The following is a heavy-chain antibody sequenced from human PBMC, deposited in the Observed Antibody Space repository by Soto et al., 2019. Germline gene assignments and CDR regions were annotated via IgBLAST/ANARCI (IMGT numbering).Heavy chain of an antibody. J-gene: IGHJ6*02. CDR1: GYTFTSYY. Sequence: QVQLVQYGAEVKKPGGSVKVSFKASGYTFTSYYMHWVRQAPGQGLEWMGIINPSGGSTSYAQKFQGRVTMTRDTSTSTVYMELSSLRSEDTAVYYCARDILWFGELLDPPAHYYYYGMDVWGQGTTVTVSS. V-gene: IGHV1-46*01. CDR3: ARDILWFGELLDPPAHYYYYGMDV. D-gene: IGHD3-10*01. CDR2: INPSGGST.